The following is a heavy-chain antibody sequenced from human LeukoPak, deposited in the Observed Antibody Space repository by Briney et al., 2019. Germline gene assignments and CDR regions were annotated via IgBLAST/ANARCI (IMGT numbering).Heavy chain of an antibody. Sequence: SETLSLTCTVSGGSISSYYWSWIRQPAGKGLEWIGCIYTSGSTNYNPSLKSRVTMSVDTSKNQFSLKLSSVTAADTAVYYCARDIAAAGRYYYYGMDVWGQGTTVTVFS. J-gene: IGHJ6*02. V-gene: IGHV4-4*07. D-gene: IGHD6-13*01. CDR3: ARDIAAAGRYYYYGMDV. CDR2: IYTSGST. CDR1: GGSISSYY.